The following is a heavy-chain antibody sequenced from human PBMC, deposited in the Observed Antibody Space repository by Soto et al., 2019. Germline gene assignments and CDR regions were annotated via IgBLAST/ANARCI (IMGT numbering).Heavy chain of an antibody. CDR1: GGSISSYY. CDR3: ARLPLGYCSGGSCYSDMYV. V-gene: IGHV4-59*08. CDR2: IFYTGST. D-gene: IGHD2-15*01. Sequence: QVQLQESGPGLVKPSETLSLTCTVSGGSISSYYWSWIRQPPGKGREWIGYIFYTGSTTYNHSLKSRVTIYVATSMIQFSLQLSSVTAADTAVYYCARLPLGYCSGGSCYSDMYVWGKGTTVTVSS. J-gene: IGHJ6*03.